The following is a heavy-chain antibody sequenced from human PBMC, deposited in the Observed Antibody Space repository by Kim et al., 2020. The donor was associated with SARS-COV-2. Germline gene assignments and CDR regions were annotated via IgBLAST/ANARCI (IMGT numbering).Heavy chain of an antibody. Sequence: GGSLRLSCVVSGFTFSNVWMTWVRQAPGKGLESVGRIKSKTNSGTPDYAAPVKGRFTISRDDSKNTLYLQMNSLKTEDTAVYYCTTVKDVAIALDFWGRGTLVTVSS. J-gene: IGHJ4*02. CDR1: GFTFSNVW. D-gene: IGHD2-21*01. CDR3: TTVKDVAIALDF. CDR2: IKSKTNSGTP. V-gene: IGHV3-15*01.